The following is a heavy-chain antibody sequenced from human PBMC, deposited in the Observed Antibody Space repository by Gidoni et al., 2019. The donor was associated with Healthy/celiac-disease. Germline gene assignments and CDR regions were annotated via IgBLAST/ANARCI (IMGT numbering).Heavy chain of an antibody. Sequence: QLQLQESGPGLVKPSETLSLTCTVSGGSISSSSYYWGWIRQPPGKGLEWIGSIYYSGSTYYNPSLKSRVTISVDTSKNQFSLKLSSVTAADTAVYYCARLETEKYSSRPTYYFDYWGQGTLVTVSS. CDR3: ARLETEKYSSRPTYYFDY. J-gene: IGHJ4*02. CDR2: IYYSGST. V-gene: IGHV4-39*01. D-gene: IGHD6-13*01. CDR1: GGSISSSSYY.